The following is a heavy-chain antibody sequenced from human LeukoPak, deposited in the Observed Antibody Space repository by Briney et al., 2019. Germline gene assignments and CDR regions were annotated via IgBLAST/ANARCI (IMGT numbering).Heavy chain of an antibody. V-gene: IGHV3-23*01. Sequence: GGSLRLSCAASGFIFSNYVMGWVHQAPGKGLELVSSISDIGIGTYYAGSVKGRFTIFRDNSKNILYLQMNSLRAEDTAIYYCAKRGGGTMFAFDIWGQGTVVTVSS. CDR1: GFIFSNYV. CDR2: ISDIGIGT. J-gene: IGHJ3*02. CDR3: AKRGGGTMFAFDI. D-gene: IGHD3-10*02.